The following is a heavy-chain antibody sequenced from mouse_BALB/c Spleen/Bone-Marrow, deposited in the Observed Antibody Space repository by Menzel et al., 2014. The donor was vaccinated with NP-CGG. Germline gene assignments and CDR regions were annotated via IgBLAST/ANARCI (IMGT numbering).Heavy chain of an antibody. CDR3: ARPDGNYESYFDY. Sequence: VQLQQSGPELVKPGASVKMSCKASGYTFTSCYIHWVKPSPGQGLEWIGWLYPGDGSTEYSEKFKGKTTLTADKSSSTAYMLLSSLTSEDSAIYFCARPDGNYESYFDYWGQGTTLTVSS. D-gene: IGHD2-1*01. J-gene: IGHJ2*01. V-gene: IGHV1S56*01. CDR2: LYPGDGST. CDR1: GYTFTSCY.